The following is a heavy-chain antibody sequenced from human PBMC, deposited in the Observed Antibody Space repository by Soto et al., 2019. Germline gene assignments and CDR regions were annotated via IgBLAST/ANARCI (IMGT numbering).Heavy chain of an antibody. D-gene: IGHD2-2*01. CDR1: GGSFSGYY. CDR2: INHSGST. V-gene: IGHV4-34*01. J-gene: IGHJ4*02. CDR3: ARATYSLGYCSSTSCRYFDY. Sequence: PSETLSLTCAVYGGSFSGYYWSWIRQPPGKGLEWIGEINHSGSTNYNPSLKSRVTISVDTSKNQFSLKLSSVTAADTAVYYCARATYSLGYCSSTSCRYFDYWGQGTLVTVSS.